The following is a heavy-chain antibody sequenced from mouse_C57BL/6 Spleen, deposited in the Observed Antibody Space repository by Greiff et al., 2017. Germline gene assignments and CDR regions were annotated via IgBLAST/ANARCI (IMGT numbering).Heavy chain of an antibody. CDR3: ARDYGSSYLDAMDY. J-gene: IGHJ4*01. CDR1: GFTFSDYG. V-gene: IGHV5-17*01. Sequence: DVMLVESGGGLVKPGGSLKLSCAASGFTFSDYGMHWVRQAPEKGLEWVAYISSGSSTIYSADTVKGRFTISRDNAKNTLFLQMTRLRSEDTAMYYCARDYGSSYLDAMDYWGQGTSVTVSS. CDR2: ISSGSSTI. D-gene: IGHD1-1*01.